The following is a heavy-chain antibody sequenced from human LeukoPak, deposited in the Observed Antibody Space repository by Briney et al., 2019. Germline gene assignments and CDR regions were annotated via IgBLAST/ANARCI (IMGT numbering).Heavy chain of an antibody. CDR2: INNYGDST. D-gene: IGHD1-26*01. V-gene: IGHV3-64D*06. Sequence: GGSLRVSCSASGFTFSSHPLHWVRQAPGEGLEYVSHINNYGDSTCYADSVKGRFTIFRDNSKNSLYLQMSSLRAEDTAVYSCVKPSFAVADTRYFDSWGQGTLVTVAS. CDR1: GFTFSSHP. CDR3: VKPSFAVADTRYFDS. J-gene: IGHJ4*02.